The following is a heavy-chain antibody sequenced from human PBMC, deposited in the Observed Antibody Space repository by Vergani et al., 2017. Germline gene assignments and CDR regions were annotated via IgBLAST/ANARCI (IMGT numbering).Heavy chain of an antibody. CDR3: ARSSGYYSYYFDF. D-gene: IGHD3-22*01. J-gene: IGHJ4*02. CDR1: GGTFSSNS. Sequence: QGQLAQSGAEVKKPGSSVKVSCKASGGTFSSNSISWVRQAPGQVLEWMGRIIPIFGTTSYAQKFQGRVTILADESTSTAYMELSSLRSEDTAVYYCARSSGYYSYYFDFWGQGTLVTVSS. CDR2: IIPIFGTT. V-gene: IGHV1-69*13.